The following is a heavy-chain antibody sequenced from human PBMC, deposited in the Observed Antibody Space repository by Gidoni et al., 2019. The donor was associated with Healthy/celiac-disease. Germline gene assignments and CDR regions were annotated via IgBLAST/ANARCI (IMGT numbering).Heavy chain of an antibody. D-gene: IGHD6-13*01. CDR2: ISGSGGST. CDR3: AKDPASRSAAGTSYWYFDL. Sequence: EVQLLESGGGLVQPGGSLRLSCAASGFTFSSYAMSWVRQAPGKGLEWVSAISGSGGSTYYADSVKGRFTISRDNSKNTLYLQMNSLRAEDTAVYYCAKDPASRSAAGTSYWYFDLWGRGTLVTVSS. V-gene: IGHV3-23*01. J-gene: IGHJ2*01. CDR1: GFTFSSYA.